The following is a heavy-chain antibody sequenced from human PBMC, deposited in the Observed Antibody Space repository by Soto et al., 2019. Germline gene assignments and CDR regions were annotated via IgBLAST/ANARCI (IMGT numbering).Heavy chain of an antibody. V-gene: IGHV4-39*01. CDR1: GGSISSSSYY. Sequence: SETLSLTCTVSGGSISSSSYYWGWIRQPPGKGLEWIGSIYYSGSTYYNPSLKSRVTISVDTSKNQFSLKLSSVTAADTAVYYCARMPSEDIVLIKPKYNWFDPWGQGTLVTVSS. CDR3: ARMPSEDIVLIKPKYNWFDP. J-gene: IGHJ5*02. CDR2: IYYSGST. D-gene: IGHD2-8*01.